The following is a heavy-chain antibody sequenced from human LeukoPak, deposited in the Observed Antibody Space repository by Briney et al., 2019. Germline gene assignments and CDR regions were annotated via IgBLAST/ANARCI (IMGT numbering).Heavy chain of an antibody. Sequence: GGSLRLSCAASGFTFSSYEMNWVRQAPGKGLEWVSYISSSGSTIYYADSVKGRFTISRDNAKNSLYLQMNSLRAEDTAVYYCARDGPRGYSGYDPDDYWGQGTLVTVSS. CDR1: GFTFSSYE. CDR3: ARDGPRGYSGYDPDDY. V-gene: IGHV3-48*03. J-gene: IGHJ4*02. D-gene: IGHD5-12*01. CDR2: ISSSGSTI.